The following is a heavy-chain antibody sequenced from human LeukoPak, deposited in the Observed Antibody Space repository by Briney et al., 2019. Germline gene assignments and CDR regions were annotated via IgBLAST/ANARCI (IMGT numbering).Heavy chain of an antibody. CDR3: ARDLDTGNYFFAY. CDR1: GFSFGSYG. V-gene: IGHV3-48*04. J-gene: IGHJ4*02. CDR2: ISGYSGPA. D-gene: IGHD3-9*01. Sequence: TGGSLRLSCAASGFSFGSYGLSWVRQAPGKGLQWISYISGYSGPAYYADSVEGRFTISRDNAKNSVFLQMNSLRAEDTAVYYCARDLDTGNYFFAYWGQGTPVIVSS.